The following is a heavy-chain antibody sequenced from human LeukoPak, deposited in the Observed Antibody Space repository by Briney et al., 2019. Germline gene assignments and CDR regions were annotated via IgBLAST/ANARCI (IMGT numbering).Heavy chain of an antibody. V-gene: IGHV3-66*02. D-gene: IGHD3-16*01. CDR3: AREATGGSYDY. CDR1: GFTVSSNY. CDR2: IYSGGST. Sequence: GGSLRLSCGASGFTVSSNYMSWVRQAPGKGLEWVSVIYSGGSTYYADSVKGRFTISRDNSKNTLYLQMNSLRAEDTAVYYCAREATGGSYDYWGHGNLVTVSS. J-gene: IGHJ4*01.